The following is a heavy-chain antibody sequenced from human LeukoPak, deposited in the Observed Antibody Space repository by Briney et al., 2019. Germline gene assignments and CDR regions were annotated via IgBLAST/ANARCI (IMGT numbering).Heavy chain of an antibody. CDR3: AKGLGMSSGMDV. J-gene: IGHJ6*02. CDR2: INSDGSKT. D-gene: IGHD7-27*01. Sequence: GGSLRLSCAASGLAFSNYWMHWVRQPLGKGLAWVSRINSDGSKTAYADSVKGRLTISRDNAKNSLYLQMNSLRAEDTALYYCAKGLGMSSGMDVWGQGTTVTVSS. V-gene: IGHV3-74*03. CDR1: GLAFSNYW.